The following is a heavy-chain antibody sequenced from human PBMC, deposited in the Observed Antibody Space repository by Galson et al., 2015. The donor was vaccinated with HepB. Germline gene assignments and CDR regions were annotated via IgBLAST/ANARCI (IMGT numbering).Heavy chain of an antibody. CDR2: IYWDDDK. D-gene: IGHD3-3*01. CDR1: GFSLSTSGVG. J-gene: IGHJ5*02. CDR3: AHSTTYYDFWSGYIGWFDP. V-gene: IGHV2-5*02. Sequence: PALVKPTQTLTLTCTLSGFSLSTSGVGVGWIRQPPGKALEWLALIYWDDDKRYSPSLKSRLTITKDTSKNQVVLTMTNMDPVDTATYYCAHSTTYYDFWSGYIGWFDPWGQGTLVTVSS.